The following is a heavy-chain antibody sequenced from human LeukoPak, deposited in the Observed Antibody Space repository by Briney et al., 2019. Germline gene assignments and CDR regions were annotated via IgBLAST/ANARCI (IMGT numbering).Heavy chain of an antibody. J-gene: IGHJ4*02. V-gene: IGHV3-30*02. D-gene: IGHD6-19*01. CDR2: IAYDGSDK. CDR1: GFAFSGYG. CDR3: VAIAVAGQFY. Sequence: GGSLRLPCAASGFAFSGYGMHWVRQAPGKGLEWVTYIAYDGSDKFYADSVRGRFTISRDNSKNTLYVQMNSLRVEDTAMYYCVAIAVAGQFYWGQGTLVTVSS.